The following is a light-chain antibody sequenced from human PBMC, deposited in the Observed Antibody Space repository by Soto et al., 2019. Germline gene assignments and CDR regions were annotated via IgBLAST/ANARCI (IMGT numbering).Light chain of an antibody. J-gene: IGLJ7*01. CDR1: SSNIGNNY. CDR2: DTN. Sequence: QSVLTQPPSVSAAPGQKVTISCSGSSSNIGNNYVSWYQQLPGTVPKLLIYDTNKRPSGIPDRFSGSKSGTSATLGITGLQTGDEADYYCGTWDSSLSAVAFGGGTQLTVL. CDR3: GTWDSSLSAVA. V-gene: IGLV1-51*01.